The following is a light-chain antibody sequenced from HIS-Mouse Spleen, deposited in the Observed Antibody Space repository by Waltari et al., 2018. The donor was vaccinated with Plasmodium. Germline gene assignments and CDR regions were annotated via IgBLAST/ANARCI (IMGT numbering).Light chain of an antibody. CDR3: QQYNNWSFT. J-gene: IGKJ3*01. CDR1: QSVSSN. V-gene: IGKV3-15*01. CDR2: GAS. Sequence: ELVMTQSPATLSVSPGERATLSCRASQSVSSNLAWYQQKPGKAPRLLIYGASTRASGIPARFSGSGSGTEFTLTISSLQSEDFAVYYCQQYNNWSFTFGQGTKVDIK.